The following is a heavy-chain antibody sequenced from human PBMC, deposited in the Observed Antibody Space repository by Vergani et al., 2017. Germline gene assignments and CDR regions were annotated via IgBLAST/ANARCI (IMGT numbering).Heavy chain of an antibody. Sequence: VQLVESGGGVVQPGRSLRLSCAASGFTFSGSAMHWVRQAPGKGLEWVGRIRSKANSYATAYAATVKGRFTISRDDSKDTVYMQKNSLKTEDTAVYYCASRESLTGTADWGQGTLVTVSS. CDR2: IRSKANSYAT. CDR3: ASRESLTGTAD. CDR1: GFTFSGSA. V-gene: IGHV3-73*01. D-gene: IGHD1-7*01. J-gene: IGHJ4*02.